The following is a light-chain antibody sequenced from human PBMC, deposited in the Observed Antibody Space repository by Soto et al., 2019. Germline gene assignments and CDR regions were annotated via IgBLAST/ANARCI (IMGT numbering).Light chain of an antibody. CDR2: GAS. V-gene: IGKV3-15*01. CDR3: QQYNDWPWT. Sequence: EIVMTQSPATLSVSPGERATLSCRASQSVTSNLAWYQQRPGQAPRLLIYGASTRATGVPARFSGSKSGTEFTLTISSLQSEDFAFYSCQQYNDWPWTFGQGTQVEIK. J-gene: IGKJ1*01. CDR1: QSVTSN.